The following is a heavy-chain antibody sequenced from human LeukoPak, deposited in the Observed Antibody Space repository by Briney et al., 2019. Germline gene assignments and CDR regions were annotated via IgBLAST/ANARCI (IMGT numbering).Heavy chain of an antibody. J-gene: IGHJ4*02. V-gene: IGHV4-59*08. CDR2: IYYSGST. Sequence: PSQTLSLTCTVSGGSITSYYWSWIRQPPGTGLEWIGYIYYSGSTNYNPSLKSRLTISVDASKNQFSLKLSSVTATDTAVYYCASLTTVTQGYFDSWGQGTLVTVSS. D-gene: IGHD4-17*01. CDR3: ASLTTVTQGYFDS. CDR1: GGSITSYY.